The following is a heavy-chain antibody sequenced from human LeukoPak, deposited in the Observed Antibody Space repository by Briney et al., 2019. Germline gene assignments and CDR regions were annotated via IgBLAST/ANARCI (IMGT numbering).Heavy chain of an antibody. CDR2: IYSGGST. D-gene: IGHD3-10*01. Sequence: GGSLRLSCAASGFTVSSNYMTWVPQAPGKGLEWVSVIYSGGSTYYADSVKGRFTISRDDSKNTLYLQMNSVRAEDTAVYYCAKEARGVIDYWGQGTLVTVSS. CDR3: AKEARGVIDY. V-gene: IGHV3-53*01. J-gene: IGHJ4*02. CDR1: GFTVSSNY.